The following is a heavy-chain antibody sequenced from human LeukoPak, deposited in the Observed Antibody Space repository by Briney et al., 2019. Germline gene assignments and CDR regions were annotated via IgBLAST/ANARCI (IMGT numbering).Heavy chain of an antibody. CDR2: ISGSSSYI. CDR1: GFTFSSYS. D-gene: IGHD3-22*01. J-gene: IGHJ1*01. Sequence: GASLKLSCAASGFTFSSYSMNWVRQAPGNGLEWVSSISGSSSYIYYAQSLKGRFTISRDTAKSSLYVQLTSLRAEDTAVYYCARDVAVTRIVAPRPFQHWGEGTLVTVSS. CDR3: ARDVAVTRIVAPRPFQH. V-gene: IGHV3-21*04.